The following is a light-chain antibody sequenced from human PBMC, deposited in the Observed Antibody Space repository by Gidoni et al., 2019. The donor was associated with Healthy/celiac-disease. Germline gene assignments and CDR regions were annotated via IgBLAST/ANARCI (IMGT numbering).Light chain of an antibody. Sequence: QSALPQPASVSGSPGQSITISCTGTSSDVGGYNYVSWYQQHPGKAPKLMIYDVSNRPSRVSNRFSGSKSGNTASLTISGLQAEDEADYYCSSYTSSSTLGVFGGGTKLTVL. V-gene: IGLV2-14*01. J-gene: IGLJ3*02. CDR2: DVS. CDR3: SSYTSSSTLGV. CDR1: SSDVGGYNY.